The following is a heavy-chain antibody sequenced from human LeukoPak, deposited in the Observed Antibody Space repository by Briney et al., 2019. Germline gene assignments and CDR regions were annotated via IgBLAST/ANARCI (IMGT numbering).Heavy chain of an antibody. Sequence: PSETLSLTCTVSGYSISSGYYWGWIRQPPGKGLEWIGSIYHSGSTYYNPSLKSRVTISVDASKNQFSLKLSSVTAADTAVYYCARPTVGAETFDYWGQGTLVTVSS. CDR1: GYSISSGYY. D-gene: IGHD1-26*01. J-gene: IGHJ4*02. V-gene: IGHV4-38-2*02. CDR2: IYHSGST. CDR3: ARPTVGAETFDY.